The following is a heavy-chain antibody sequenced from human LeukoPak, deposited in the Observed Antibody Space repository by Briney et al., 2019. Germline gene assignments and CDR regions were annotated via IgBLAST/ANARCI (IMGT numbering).Heavy chain of an antibody. CDR2: ISYDGSNK. V-gene: IGHV3-30-3*01. CDR3: ARARSGRPFDY. CDR1: GFTFSSYA. J-gene: IGHJ4*02. Sequence: GRSLRLSCAASGFTFSSYAMHWVRQAPGKGLEWVAVISYDGSNKYYADSVKGRFTISRDNSKNTLYLQMNSLRAEDTAVYYCARARSGRPFDYWGQGTLVTVSS.